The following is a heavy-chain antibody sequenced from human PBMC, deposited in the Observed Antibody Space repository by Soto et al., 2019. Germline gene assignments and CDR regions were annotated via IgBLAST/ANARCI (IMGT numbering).Heavy chain of an antibody. J-gene: IGHJ6*02. CDR2: IIPIFGTA. Sequence: SVKVSCKASGGTFSSYAISWVRQAPGQGLEWMGGIIPIFGTANYAQKFQGRVTITADESTSTAYMELSSLRSEDTAVYYCASQYYDILSFYTTLDHHYRMYVWAQGSSVIVS. D-gene: IGHD3-9*01. CDR1: GGTFSSYA. V-gene: IGHV1-69*13. CDR3: ASQYYDILSFYTTLDHHYRMYV.